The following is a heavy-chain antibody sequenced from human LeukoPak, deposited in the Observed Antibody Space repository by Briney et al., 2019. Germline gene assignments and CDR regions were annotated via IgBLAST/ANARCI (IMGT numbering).Heavy chain of an antibody. CDR1: GFTFSTYW. CDR3: ARDPEALDY. J-gene: IGHJ4*02. CDR2: IRSSSNTI. V-gene: IGHV3-48*02. Sequence: GGSLRLSCAASGFTFSTYWMHWVRQAPGKGLEWVAYIRSSSNTIYFADSVKGRFTISRDNAKNSLYLQMNSLRDEDTAVYYCARDPEALDYWGQGTLVTVSS.